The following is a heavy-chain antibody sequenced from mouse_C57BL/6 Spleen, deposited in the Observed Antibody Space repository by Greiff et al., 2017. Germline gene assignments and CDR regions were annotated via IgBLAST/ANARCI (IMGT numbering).Heavy chain of an antibody. CDR2: IDPSDSET. CDR1: GYTFTSYW. V-gene: IGHV1-52*01. Sequence: QVQLKQPRAELVRPGSSVKLSCKASGYTFTSYWMHWVKQRPIQGLEWIGNIDPSDSETHYNQKFKDKATLTVDKSSSTAYMQLSSLTSEDSAVYYGARHGNYDYDYAMDYWGQGTSVTVSS. D-gene: IGHD2-4*01. CDR3: ARHGNYDYDYAMDY. J-gene: IGHJ4*01.